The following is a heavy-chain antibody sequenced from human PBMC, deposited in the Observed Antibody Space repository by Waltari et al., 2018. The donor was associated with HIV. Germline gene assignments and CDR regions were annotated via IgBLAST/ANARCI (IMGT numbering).Heavy chain of an antibody. D-gene: IGHD3-22*01. Sequence: QVHLQESGPGLVKPSETLSLTCTVSGGSIRTSSYYWGWIRRPPGKGLEWIGSIYYSETPYHNPTLKSRVTVSLATSRTQFSQKLNSVTAADTTVYYCASDDREYCNDSSCWSFDPWGPGTLVTVSS. CDR2: IYYSETP. CDR1: GGSIRTSSYY. V-gene: IGHV4-39*01. CDR3: ASDDREYCNDSSCWSFDP. J-gene: IGHJ5*02.